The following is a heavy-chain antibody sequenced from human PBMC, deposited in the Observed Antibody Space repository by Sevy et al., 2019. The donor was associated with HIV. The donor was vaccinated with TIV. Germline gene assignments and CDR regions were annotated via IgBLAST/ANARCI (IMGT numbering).Heavy chain of an antibody. V-gene: IGHV3-66*02. CDR3: VSLFLSYRSGWSYFDY. J-gene: IGHJ4*02. CDR2: IFSRGST. CDR1: GFTVNDKY. Sequence: GGCLRLSCAISGFTVNDKYIIWVRQAPGKGLEWVSVIFSRGSTYYADSAKGRFTISRDNSKNTVYLQMNRVRAEDTLVYYCVSLFLSYRSGWSYFDYWGQGTLVTVSS. D-gene: IGHD6-19*01.